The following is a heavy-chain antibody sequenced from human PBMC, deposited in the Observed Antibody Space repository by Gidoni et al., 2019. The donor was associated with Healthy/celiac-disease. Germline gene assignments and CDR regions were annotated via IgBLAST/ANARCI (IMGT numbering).Heavy chain of an antibody. CDR2: IAYDGSNK. Sequence: QVQLVESGGGVVQPGRSLRLSCSASGFTFSSYAMHWVRQAPGKGLEWVAVIAYDGSNKYYADSVKGRFTISRDNSKNTLYLQMNSLRAEDTAVYYCAREEVGSSDASDIWGQGTMVTVSS. V-gene: IGHV3-30-3*01. CDR3: AREEVGSSDASDI. CDR1: GFTFSSYA. J-gene: IGHJ3*02. D-gene: IGHD3-10*01.